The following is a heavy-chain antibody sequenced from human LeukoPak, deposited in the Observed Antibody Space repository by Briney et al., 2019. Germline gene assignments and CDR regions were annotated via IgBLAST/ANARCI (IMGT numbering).Heavy chain of an antibody. J-gene: IGHJ4*02. V-gene: IGHV3-23*01. CDR1: GFTFSRYG. Sequence: GGTLRLSCAASGFTFSRYGMSWVRQAPGKGLEWVSAISGSGGRTYYADSVKGRFTISRDNSKNTLYLQMNSLRVEDTAVYYCAKDRRLAAFDYGGQGTLVTVSS. CDR2: ISGSGGRT. D-gene: IGHD6-25*01. CDR3: AKDRRLAAFDY.